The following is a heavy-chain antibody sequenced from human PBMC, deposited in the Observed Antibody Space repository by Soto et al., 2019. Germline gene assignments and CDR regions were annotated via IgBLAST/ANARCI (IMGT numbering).Heavy chain of an antibody. CDR3: ARDKPGSCTSGVCYTSYTFEI. D-gene: IGHD2-8*01. J-gene: IGHJ3*02. CDR1: GGSITSANYY. Sequence: QVQLQESGPGLVKPSQTLSLTCTVSGGSITSANYYWNWIRHHPGKGLEWIGSIYYSGTTSYNPSLTSRVTISVDTSQNQFSLKLTSVTAADTAIYYCARDKPGSCTSGVCYTSYTFEIWGQGTMVTVSS. CDR2: IYYSGTT. V-gene: IGHV4-31*03.